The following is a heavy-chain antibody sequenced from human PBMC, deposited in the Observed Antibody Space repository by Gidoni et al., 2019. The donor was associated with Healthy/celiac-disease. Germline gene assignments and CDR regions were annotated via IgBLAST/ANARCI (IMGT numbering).Heavy chain of an antibody. CDR3: ARAFDSSGSYFDY. Sequence: EVQLVESGGGLVTPGGSLRLSCAASGFTFSSYSMHWVRQAPGKGLEWVASISSSSSYIYYADSVKGRFTISRDNAKNSLYLQMNSLRAEDTAVYYCARAFDSSGSYFDYWGQGTLVTVSS. J-gene: IGHJ4*02. CDR1: GFTFSSYS. CDR2: ISSSSSYI. V-gene: IGHV3-21*01. D-gene: IGHD3-22*01.